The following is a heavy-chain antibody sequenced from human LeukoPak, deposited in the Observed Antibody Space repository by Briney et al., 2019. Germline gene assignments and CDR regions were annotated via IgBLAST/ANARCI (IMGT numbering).Heavy chain of an antibody. Sequence: SSVKVSCKASGGTFTSYTISWVRQAPGQGLEWMGGIIPILGIANYAQKFQGRVTFTADKSTSTDYMKLSSLRPEDSAVDHRARSGEDDFCSGDSQVYSYMD. D-gene: IGHD3-3*01. CDR1: GGTFTSYT. CDR3: ARSGEDDFCSGDSQVYSYMD. V-gene: IGHV1-69*10. J-gene: IGHJ6*03. CDR2: IIPILGIA.